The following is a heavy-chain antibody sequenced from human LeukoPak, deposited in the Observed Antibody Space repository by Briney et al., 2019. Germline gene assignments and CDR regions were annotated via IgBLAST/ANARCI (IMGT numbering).Heavy chain of an antibody. CDR3: ARDLSGFWSGYYTYFYY. CDR1: GFTFSSYS. D-gene: IGHD3-3*01. V-gene: IGHV3-48*02. CDR2: ISSSSSTI. Sequence: PGGSLRLSCAASGFTFSSYSMNWVRQAPGKGLEWVSYISSSSSTIYYADSVKGRFTISRDNAKNSLYLQMNSLRDEDTAVYYCARDLSGFWSGYYTYFYYWGQGTLVTVSS. J-gene: IGHJ4*02.